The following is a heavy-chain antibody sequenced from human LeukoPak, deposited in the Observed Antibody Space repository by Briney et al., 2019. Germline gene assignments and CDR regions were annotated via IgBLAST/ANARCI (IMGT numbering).Heavy chain of an antibody. CDR1: GYTFTGYY. Sequence: ASVKVSCTASGYTFTGYYMHWVRQAPGQGLEWMGWINPNSGGTNYAQKFQGRVTMTRDTSISTAYMELSRLRSDDTAVYYCARVSTRLRFLEWLSYFDYWGQGTLVTVSS. D-gene: IGHD3-3*01. V-gene: IGHV1-2*02. CDR2: INPNSGGT. CDR3: ARVSTRLRFLEWLSYFDY. J-gene: IGHJ4*02.